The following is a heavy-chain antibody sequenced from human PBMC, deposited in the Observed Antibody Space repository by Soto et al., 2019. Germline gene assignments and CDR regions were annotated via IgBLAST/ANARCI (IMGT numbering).Heavy chain of an antibody. V-gene: IGHV3-7*01. CDR2: IKQDGSEK. Sequence: GGSLRLSCAASRFTFSGYWMAWVRQAPGKGLEWVANIKQDGSEKLDVDSVKGRFTISRDNAQKSLYLQMNSLRAEDTAVYFCARGIDDEASYGMDVWGQGTTVTVSS. D-gene: IGHD3-16*02. CDR3: ARGIDDEASYGMDV. J-gene: IGHJ6*02. CDR1: RFTFSGYW.